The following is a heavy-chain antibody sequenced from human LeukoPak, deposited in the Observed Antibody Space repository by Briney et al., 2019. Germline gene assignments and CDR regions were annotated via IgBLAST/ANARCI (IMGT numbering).Heavy chain of an antibody. CDR1: GGSISSSSYY. J-gene: IGHJ4*02. CDR2: IYYSGST. V-gene: IGHV4-39*07. D-gene: IGHD6-19*01. Sequence: LETLSLTCTVSGGSISSSSYYWGWIRQPPGKGLEWIGSIYYSGSTYYNPSLKSRVTISVDTSKNQFSLKLSSVTAADTAVYYCARGGPQPGIAVAGTLFFGYWGQGTLVTVSS. CDR3: ARGGPQPGIAVAGTLFFGY.